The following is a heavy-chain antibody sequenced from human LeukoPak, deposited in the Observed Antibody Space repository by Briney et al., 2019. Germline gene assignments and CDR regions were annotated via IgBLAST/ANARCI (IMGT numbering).Heavy chain of an antibody. CDR3: ARPPTYNWNDYGLDV. V-gene: IGHV1-2*02. Sequence: ASVKVSCKASGYMFTDYYIHWVRQAPGQGLEWMGWINPNSGGINDAVKSQGRVTMTRVTSISTAYMELSRLRPDDTAVYYCARPPTYNWNDYGLDVWGQGTTVTVSS. CDR1: GYMFTDYY. CDR2: INPNSGGI. J-gene: IGHJ6*02. D-gene: IGHD1-1*01.